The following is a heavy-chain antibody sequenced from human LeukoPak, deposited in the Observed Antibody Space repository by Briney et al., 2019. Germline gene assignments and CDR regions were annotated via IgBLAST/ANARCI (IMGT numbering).Heavy chain of an antibody. CDR2: IYSGGNT. J-gene: IGHJ3*02. Sequence: GGSLRLSCAASGFTVSSNYMSWVRQAPGKGLEWVSVIYSGGNTYHADSVKGRFTISRDNSKNTLYPQMNSLRAEDTAVYYCARDKGSSWSDALDIWGQGTMVTVSS. V-gene: IGHV3-53*01. CDR3: ARDKGSSWSDALDI. CDR1: GFTVSSNY. D-gene: IGHD6-13*01.